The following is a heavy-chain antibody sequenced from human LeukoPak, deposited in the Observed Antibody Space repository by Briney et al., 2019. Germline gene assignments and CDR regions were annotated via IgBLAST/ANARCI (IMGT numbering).Heavy chain of an antibody. V-gene: IGHV4-59*01. CDR2: IYYSGST. J-gene: IGHJ4*02. CDR3: ARMDQRYSSSDAHFDY. CDR1: GGSISSYY. D-gene: IGHD6-6*01. Sequence: PSETLSLTCTVSGGSISSYYWSWIRQPPGKGLEWIGYIYYSGSTNYSPSLKSRVTISVDTSRNQFSLKLSSVTAADTAVYYCARMDQRYSSSDAHFDYWGQGTLVTVSS.